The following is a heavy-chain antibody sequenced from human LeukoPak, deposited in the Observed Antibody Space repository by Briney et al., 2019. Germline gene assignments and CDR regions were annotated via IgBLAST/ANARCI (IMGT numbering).Heavy chain of an antibody. CDR1: GGSISSSSYY. CDR2: IYYSGNT. J-gene: IGHJ4*02. D-gene: IGHD1-14*01. CDR3: ARDRRDVGRRYYFDY. Sequence: SETLSLTCTVSGGSISSSSYYWGWIRQPPGKGLEWIGSIYYSGNTYYNPSLKSRVTISVDTSKNQFSLKLSSVTAADTALYYCARDRRDVGRRYYFDYWGQGTLVTVSS. V-gene: IGHV4-39*07.